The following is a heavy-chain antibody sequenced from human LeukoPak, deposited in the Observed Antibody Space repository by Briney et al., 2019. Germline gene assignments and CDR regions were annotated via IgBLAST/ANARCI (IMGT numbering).Heavy chain of an antibody. J-gene: IGHJ6*03. CDR2: ISWNSGSI. CDR1: GFTFDDYA. V-gene: IGHV3-9*03. Sequence: GGSLRLSCAASGFTFDDYAMHWVRQAPGKGLEWVSGISWNSGSIGYADSVKGRFTISRDNAKNSLYLQMNSLRPEDMALYYCAKDMGRYYYYMDVWGKGTTVTASS. CDR3: AKDMGRYYYYMDV.